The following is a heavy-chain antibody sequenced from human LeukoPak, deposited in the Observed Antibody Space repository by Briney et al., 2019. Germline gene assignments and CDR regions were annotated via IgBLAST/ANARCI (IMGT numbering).Heavy chain of an antibody. V-gene: IGHV3-30*02. D-gene: IGHD2-21*01. CDR3: AKDSVPSLAYCGGDCYWAS. Sequence: GGSLRLSCAASAFTFSNYGMHWVRQVPGKGLEWLALIRYDGSNTYYADSVRGRFTVSRDNSKNRLYLQMNSLTPEDSAVYYCAKDSVPSLAYCGGDCYWASWGQGTLVTVSS. J-gene: IGHJ5*02. CDR1: AFTFSNYG. CDR2: IRYDGSNT.